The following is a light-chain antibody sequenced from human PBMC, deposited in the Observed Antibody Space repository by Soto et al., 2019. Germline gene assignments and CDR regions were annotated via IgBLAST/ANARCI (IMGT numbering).Light chain of an antibody. CDR1: QGVINS. V-gene: IGKV1-9*01. CDR3: QQLYTYPHT. J-gene: IGKJ2*01. CDR2: SIS. Sequence: IQVTQSPSVLSASVGDRVTITCRTRQGVINSFAWYQQKSGKAPRLLIYSISSLQTGVPSRFSGSGSETEFTLTISNLQPEDFATYFCQQLYTYPHTFGLGTQLQI.